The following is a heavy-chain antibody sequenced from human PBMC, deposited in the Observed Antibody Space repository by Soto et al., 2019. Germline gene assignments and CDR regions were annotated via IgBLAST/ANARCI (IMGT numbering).Heavy chain of an antibody. J-gene: IGHJ3*02. CDR2: IYYSGST. Sequence: SETLSLTCTVSGGSISSSSYYWGWIRQPPGKGLEWIGSIYYSGSTYYNPSLKSRVTISVDTSKNQFSLKLSSVTAADTAVYYCARRLRENLIVGPNGVAFDIWGQGTMVTVSS. CDR1: GGSISSSSYY. D-gene: IGHD3-22*01. CDR3: ARRLRENLIVGPNGVAFDI. V-gene: IGHV4-39*01.